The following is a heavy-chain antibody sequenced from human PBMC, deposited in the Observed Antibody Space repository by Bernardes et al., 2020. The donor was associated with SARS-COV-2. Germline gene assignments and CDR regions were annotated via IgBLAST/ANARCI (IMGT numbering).Heavy chain of an antibody. Sequence: SLRPSCAASGFTFSSNGMHWVRQAPGKGLEWVSVISPDGSNKYYADSVKGRFTISRDNSKNTLYLQMNSLRAEDTAVYYCASSPYGSGSPIDYWGQGTLVTVS. CDR3: ASSPYGSGSPIDY. V-gene: IGHV3-30*03. CDR2: ISPDGSNK. D-gene: IGHD3-10*01. J-gene: IGHJ4*02. CDR1: GFTFSSNG.